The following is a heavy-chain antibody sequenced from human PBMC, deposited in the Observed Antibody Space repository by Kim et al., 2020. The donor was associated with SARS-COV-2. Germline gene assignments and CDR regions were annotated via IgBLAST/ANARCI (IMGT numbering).Heavy chain of an antibody. CDR3: ARDDAGSYAEGYFDY. V-gene: IGHV1-3*01. D-gene: IGHD2-2*01. Sequence: SQEFQGRLTITRDTSARTVYMELSSRRSEDTAVYYCARDDAGSYAEGYFDYWGQGALVTVSS. J-gene: IGHJ4*02.